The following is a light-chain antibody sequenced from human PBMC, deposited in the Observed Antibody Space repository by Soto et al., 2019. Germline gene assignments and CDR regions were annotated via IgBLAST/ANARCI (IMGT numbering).Light chain of an antibody. CDR1: QGVGSN. J-gene: IGKJ1*01. CDR2: GAS. CDR3: QQYNKCPLT. Sequence: EVVMTQSPSTLSVSPGFGSDLSCRASQGVGSNLAWYQQKTGQAPRLLVYGASTRATGVPDRFSGSGPGTEFTLTISRLGSEDFAVYSCQQYNKCPLTFGQGTKVDI. V-gene: IGKV3-15*01.